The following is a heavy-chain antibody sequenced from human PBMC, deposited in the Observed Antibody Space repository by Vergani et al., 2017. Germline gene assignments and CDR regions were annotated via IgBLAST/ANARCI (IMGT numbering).Heavy chain of an antibody. CDR2: IRPKTDGETT. D-gene: IGHD3-9*01. J-gene: IGHJ4*02. Sequence: VQLVESGGNVVQSGTSLRLSCAASGFSFGSYGMHWVRQSPGKGLEWVARIRPKTDGETTDYAAPVKGRFTISRDDSTNTLYLQMNRLKTEDTAVYYCTTPTKGELRYNFDSGGQGTLVTVSS. CDR1: GFSFGSYG. V-gene: IGHV3-15*01. CDR3: TTPTKGELRYNFDS.